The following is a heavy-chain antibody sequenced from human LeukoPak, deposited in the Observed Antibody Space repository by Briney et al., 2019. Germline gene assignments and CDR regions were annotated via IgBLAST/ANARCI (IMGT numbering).Heavy chain of an antibody. CDR2: ISYDGSNK. Sequence: GSLLLSCAASGFAFSSYGMHWVRRAPGRALECVAVISYDGSNKYYADSVKGRFTISRDNCKNTLYLQMNSLRVEDTAVYYCAKEGLQPFFDYWGQGTLVTVSS. J-gene: IGHJ4*02. CDR1: GFAFSSYG. D-gene: IGHD6-13*01. CDR3: AKEGLQPFFDY. V-gene: IGHV3-30*18.